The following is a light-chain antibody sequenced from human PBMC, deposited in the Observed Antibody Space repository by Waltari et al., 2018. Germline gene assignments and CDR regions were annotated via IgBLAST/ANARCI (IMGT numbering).Light chain of an antibody. CDR2: GAS. CDR3: QQYNNGPRT. J-gene: IGKJ1*01. CDR1: QSVSSN. V-gene: IGKV3-15*01. Sequence: VMTQSPATLSVSPGERATLSCRASQSVSSNLAWYQQKPGQAPRLLIYGASIRATGITARIRGSGSGTEFTLTISSLQSEDFAVYYCQQYNNGPRTFGQGTKVEIK.